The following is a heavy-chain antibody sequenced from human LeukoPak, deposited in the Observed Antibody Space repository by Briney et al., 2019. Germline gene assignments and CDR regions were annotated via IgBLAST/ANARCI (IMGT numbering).Heavy chain of an antibody. D-gene: IGHD2-21*02. Sequence: GRSLRLSCAASGFTFGSSAIHWVRQAPGKGLEYVSAISSNGGSTYYANSVKGRFTISRDSSKNTLYLQMGSLRAEDMAVYYCAREGDSNAFDLWGQGTMVTVSS. V-gene: IGHV3-64*01. J-gene: IGHJ3*01. CDR1: GFTFGSSA. CDR2: ISSNGGST. CDR3: AREGDSNAFDL.